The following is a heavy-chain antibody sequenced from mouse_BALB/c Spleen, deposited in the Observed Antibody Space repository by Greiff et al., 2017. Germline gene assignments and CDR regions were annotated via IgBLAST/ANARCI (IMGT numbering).Heavy chain of an antibody. Sequence: EVKLQESGAELVRPGALVKLSCKASGFNIKDYYMHWVKQRPEQGLEWIGWIDPENGNTIYDPKFQGKASITADTSSNTAYLQLSSLTSEDTAVYYCARWGYRGDYWGQGTTLTVSS. CDR1: GFNIKDYY. D-gene: IGHD2-14*01. J-gene: IGHJ2*01. CDR2: IDPENGNT. V-gene: IGHV14-1*02. CDR3: ARWGYRGDY.